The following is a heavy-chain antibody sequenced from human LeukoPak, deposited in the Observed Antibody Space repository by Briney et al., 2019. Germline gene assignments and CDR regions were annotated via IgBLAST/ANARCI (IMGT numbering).Heavy chain of an antibody. V-gene: IGHV4-39*01. D-gene: IGHD5-24*01. J-gene: IGHJ1*01. CDR3: VRNEDTIMKNDH. Sequence: SETLSLTCTVSGCSISSTSSYWRWIRQPPGKGLEYIGSISYSGSTYYNPSLTSRVTISVDTSTNQFSLKLRSVTAADTAVYYCVRNEDTIMKNDHRGQGSLVTVSS. CDR1: GCSISSTSSY. CDR2: ISYSGST.